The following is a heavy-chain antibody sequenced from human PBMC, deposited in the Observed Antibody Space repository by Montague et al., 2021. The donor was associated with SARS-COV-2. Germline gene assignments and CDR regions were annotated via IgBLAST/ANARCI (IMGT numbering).Heavy chain of an antibody. CDR2: INYGGST. Sequence: SETLSLTCAVYGGSFSDYHWTWIRQSPGGGLEWIGQINYGGSTKYNPSLRSRVTISIDTSKNQFSLKLTSVTAADTAVYYCARGAPGCWGQGTLVTASS. V-gene: IGHV4-34*01. CDR1: GGSFSDYH. D-gene: IGHD1-1*01. CDR3: ARGAPGC. J-gene: IGHJ4*02.